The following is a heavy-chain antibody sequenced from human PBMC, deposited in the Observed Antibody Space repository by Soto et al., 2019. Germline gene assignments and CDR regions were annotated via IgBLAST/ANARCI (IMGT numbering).Heavy chain of an antibody. CDR3: ARVRGYSGYDLGYYFDY. Sequence: QVQLVQSGAEVKKPGSSVKVSCKASGGTFSSYTISWVRQAPGQGLEWMGRIIPILGIANYAQKFQGRVTITADKSTSTAYIELSRLRSEDTAVDYCARVRGYSGYDLGYYFDYWGQGTLVTVSS. CDR2: IIPILGIA. CDR1: GGTFSSYT. V-gene: IGHV1-69*02. D-gene: IGHD5-12*01. J-gene: IGHJ4*02.